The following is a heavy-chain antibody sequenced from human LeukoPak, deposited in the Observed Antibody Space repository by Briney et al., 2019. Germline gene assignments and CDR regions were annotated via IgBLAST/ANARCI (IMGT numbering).Heavy chain of an antibody. CDR2: INHSGST. CDR1: GGSFSGYY. V-gene: IGHV4-34*01. D-gene: IGHD2-15*01. CDR3: ARASGGGYFDY. Sequence: SETLSLTCAVYGGSFSGYYWSWIRQPPGKGLEWIGEINHSGSTNYNPSLKGRVTISVDTSKNQFSLKLSSVTAADTAVYYCARASGGGYFDYWGQGTLVTVSS. J-gene: IGHJ4*02.